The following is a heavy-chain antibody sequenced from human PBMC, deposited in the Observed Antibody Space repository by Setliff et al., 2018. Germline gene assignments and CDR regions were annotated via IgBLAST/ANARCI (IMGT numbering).Heavy chain of an antibody. CDR1: GDSISSGIYH. Sequence: PSETLSLTCSVSGDSISSGIYHWSWIRQPAGKGLEWIGRIYVNGGSTTYSPSLKSRVTISVDTSKNQFSLNLSSVTAADTAVYYCARDVRYYYGSGSYYNDWFDPWGQGTLVTVSS. D-gene: IGHD3-10*01. CDR3: ARDVRYYYGSGSYYNDWFDP. CDR2: IYVNGGST. V-gene: IGHV4-61*02. J-gene: IGHJ5*02.